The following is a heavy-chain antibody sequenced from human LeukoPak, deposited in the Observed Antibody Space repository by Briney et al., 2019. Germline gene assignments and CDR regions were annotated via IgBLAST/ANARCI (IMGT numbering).Heavy chain of an antibody. CDR1: GFTFSSYW. Sequence: PGGSLRLSCAASGFTFSSYWMSWVRQAPGKGLEWVANIRQDGSEKYYVDSVKGRFTISRDNSKNTLYLQMNSLRAEDTAVYYCARAQFVGTGDLDYWGQGTLVTVSS. V-gene: IGHV3-7*01. CDR2: IRQDGSEK. D-gene: IGHD7-27*01. CDR3: ARAQFVGTGDLDY. J-gene: IGHJ4*02.